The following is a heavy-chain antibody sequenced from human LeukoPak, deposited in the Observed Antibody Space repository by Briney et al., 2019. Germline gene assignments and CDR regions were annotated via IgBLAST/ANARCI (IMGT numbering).Heavy chain of an antibody. J-gene: IGHJ4*02. CDR3: ARVKVGATVDY. CDR2: ISSSGSTI. V-gene: IGHV3-48*03. CDR1: GFTFSSYE. D-gene: IGHD1-26*01. Sequence: GGSLRLSCAASGFTFSSYEMNWVRQAPGKGLEWVSYISSSGSTIYYADSVKGRFTISRDNAKNSLYLQMNSLRAEDTAVYYCARVKVGATVDYWGQGTLVTVSS.